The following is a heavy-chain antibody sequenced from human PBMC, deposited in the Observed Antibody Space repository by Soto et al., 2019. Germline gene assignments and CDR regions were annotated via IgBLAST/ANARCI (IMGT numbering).Heavy chain of an antibody. V-gene: IGHV4-34*01. D-gene: IGHD1-7*01. J-gene: IGHJ5*02. CDR3: ARAYLTGTTPPYNWFDR. CDR1: GGSLGGYY. Sequence: QVQLLQWGTGALKPSETLSLTCTVHGGSLGGYYWNWIRQSPGKALEWIGEVSHVDSTNYNPSLKGRATISLDTHKNQFSLKLTSMTAADTAVYYCARAYLTGTTPPYNWFDRWGQGTLVTVSS. CDR2: VSHVDST.